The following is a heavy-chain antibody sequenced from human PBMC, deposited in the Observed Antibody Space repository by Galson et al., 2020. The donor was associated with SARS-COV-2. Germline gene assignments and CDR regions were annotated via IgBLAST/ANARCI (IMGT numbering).Heavy chain of an antibody. CDR3: AASSPHSSGWYRADY. D-gene: IGHD6-19*01. J-gene: IGHJ4*02. Sequence: SETLSLTCTVSSGLISSYYWSWIRQPPGKGLEWIGYIYYSGSTNYNPSLKSRVTISVDTSKNQFSLKLNSVTAADTAVYYCAASSPHSSGWYRADYWGQGTLVTVSS. CDR2: IYYSGST. V-gene: IGHV4-59*01. CDR1: SGLISSYY.